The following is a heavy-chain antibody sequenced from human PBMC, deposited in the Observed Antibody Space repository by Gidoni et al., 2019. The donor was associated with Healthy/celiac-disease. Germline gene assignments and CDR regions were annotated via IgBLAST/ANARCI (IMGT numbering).Heavy chain of an antibody. D-gene: IGHD3-3*01. CDR2: ISSSSSYI. V-gene: IGHV3-21*01. Sequence: EVQLVESGGGLVKPGGSLRLSCAASGFTFSSYSMNWVRQAPGKGLEWVSSISSSSSYIYYADSVKGRFTISRDNAKNSLYLQMNSLRAEDTAVYYCARAPTEWFRYYYGMDVWGQGTTVTVSS. J-gene: IGHJ6*02. CDR3: ARAPTEWFRYYYGMDV. CDR1: GFTFSSYS.